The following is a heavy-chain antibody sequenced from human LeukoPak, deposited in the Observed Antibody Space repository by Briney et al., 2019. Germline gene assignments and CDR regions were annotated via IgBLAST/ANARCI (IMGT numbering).Heavy chain of an antibody. CDR2: IYYTGAI. CDR1: GGSVSSGDYY. D-gene: IGHD3-10*01. CDR3: ARDHSYYFGSGTSTLDV. Sequence: SQTLSLTCTVSGGSVSSGDYYWSWIRQPPGEGLEWIGYIYYTGAIDYNSSLKSRLTISLDTSENQFSLKLNSVTAADTAVYYCARDHSYYFGSGTSTLDVWGQGTAVTVSS. V-gene: IGHV4-30-4*01. J-gene: IGHJ6*02.